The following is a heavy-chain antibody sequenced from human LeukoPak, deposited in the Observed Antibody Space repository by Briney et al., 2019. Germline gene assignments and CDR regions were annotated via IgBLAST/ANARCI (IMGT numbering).Heavy chain of an antibody. CDR3: ARDPHCSSTSCQDNDY. D-gene: IGHD2-2*01. J-gene: IGHJ4*02. V-gene: IGHV3-33*01. CDR1: GFTFSNYG. Sequence: GGSLRLSCAASGFTFSNYGMHWVRQAPGKGLEWVALISFDGSQKYYADSVKGRFTISRDNSKNTLYLQMNSLRAEDTAVYYCARDPHCSSTSCQDNDYWGQGTLVTVSS. CDR2: ISFDGSQK.